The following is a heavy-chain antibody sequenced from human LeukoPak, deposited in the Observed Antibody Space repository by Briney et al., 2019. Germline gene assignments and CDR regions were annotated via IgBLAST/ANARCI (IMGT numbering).Heavy chain of an antibody. CDR1: GFTFSNYW. Sequence: GGSLRLSCAASGFTFSNYWMHWVRQTPGKGLVWVSRINSDASVTTYADSVKGRFTISRDNAKNTLYLQMNSLRAEDTAVYYCAELGITMIGGVWGKGTTVTISS. CDR2: INSDASVT. D-gene: IGHD3-10*02. V-gene: IGHV3-74*01. J-gene: IGHJ6*04. CDR3: AELGITMIGGV.